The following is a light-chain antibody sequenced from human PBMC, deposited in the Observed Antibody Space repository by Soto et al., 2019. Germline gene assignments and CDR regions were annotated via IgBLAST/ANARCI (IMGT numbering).Light chain of an antibody. CDR2: AAS. CDR1: QGISSY. CDR3: PQLNSYPLT. J-gene: IGKJ4*01. V-gene: IGKV1-9*01. Sequence: DIQLTQSPSFLSASVGDRVTITCRASQGISSYLAWYQQKPGKAPKLLIYAASTLQSGVPSRFSGSGSGTEFTLTIISLQSEDFATYYCPQLNSYPLTFGGGTTVAIK.